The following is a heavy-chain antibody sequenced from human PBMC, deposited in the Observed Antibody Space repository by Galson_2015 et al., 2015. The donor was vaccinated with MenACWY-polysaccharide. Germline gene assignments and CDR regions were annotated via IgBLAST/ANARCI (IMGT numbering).Heavy chain of an antibody. V-gene: IGHV3-30-3*01. CDR3: ASGYSGRTICPPPFDD. CDR2: ISYDGTNK. J-gene: IGHJ4*02. CDR1: GVTFSTSA. Sequence: SLRLSCAASGVTFSTSAMHWVRQAPGKGLEWVAVISYDGTNKYYADFVKGRFTISRDNSKNTVYLQVNSLSAEDTAVYYCASGYSGRTICPPPFDDWGLGTLVTVSS. D-gene: IGHD2-2*01.